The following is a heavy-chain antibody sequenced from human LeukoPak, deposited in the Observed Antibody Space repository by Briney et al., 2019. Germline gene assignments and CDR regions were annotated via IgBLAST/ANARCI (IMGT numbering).Heavy chain of an antibody. V-gene: IGHV4-34*01. CDR2: INHSGST. CDR1: GGSFSGYY. J-gene: IGHJ5*02. CDR3: AREDHYYGSESYSWFDP. Sequence: PSETLSLTCAVYGGSFSGYYWSWIRQPPGKGLEWIGVINHSGSTNYNPSLKSRVTISVDTSKNQFSLKLSSVTAADTAVYYCAREDHYYGSESYSWFDPWGQGTLVTVSS. D-gene: IGHD3-10*01.